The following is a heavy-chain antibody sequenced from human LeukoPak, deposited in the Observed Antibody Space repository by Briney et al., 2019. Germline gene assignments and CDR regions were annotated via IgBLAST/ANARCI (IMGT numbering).Heavy chain of an antibody. Sequence: GGSLRLSCAASGFTLHTYNMNWVRQAPGGGLEWVSSITSSSSYIYYADSVKGRFTTSRDNDKNSLYLQMNSLRAEDTAVYYCARYGADYGDYYYYYMDVWGKGTTVTVSS. CDR3: ARYGADYGDYYYYYMDV. V-gene: IGHV3-21*01. J-gene: IGHJ6*03. CDR1: GFTLHTYN. D-gene: IGHD4-17*01. CDR2: ITSSSSYI.